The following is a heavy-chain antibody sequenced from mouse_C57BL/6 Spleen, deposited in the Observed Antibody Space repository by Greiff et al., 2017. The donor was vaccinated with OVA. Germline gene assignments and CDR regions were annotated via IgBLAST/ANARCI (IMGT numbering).Heavy chain of an antibody. CDR3: ARGDYYGSSPYWYFEV. CDR1: GYTFTSYW. CDR2: IYPGSGST. Sequence: QVQLQQPGAELVKPGASVKMSCKASGYTFTSYWITWVKQRPGQGLEWIGDIYPGSGSTNYNEKFKSKATLTVDTSSSTAYMQLSSLTSEDSAVYYCARGDYYGSSPYWYFEVWGTGTTVTVSS. V-gene: IGHV1-55*01. J-gene: IGHJ1*03. D-gene: IGHD1-1*01.